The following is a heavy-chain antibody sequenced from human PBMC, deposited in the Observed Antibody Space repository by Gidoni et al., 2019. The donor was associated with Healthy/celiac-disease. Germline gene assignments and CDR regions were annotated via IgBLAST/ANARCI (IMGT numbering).Heavy chain of an antibody. CDR1: GFSLSTSGMC. CDR2: MDWDDDK. D-gene: IGHD6-13*01. CDR3: ARIYGSWYYFDY. Sequence: QVTLRESGPALVKPTQTLTLTCTFSGFSLSTSGMCVSWIRQPPGKALEWLALMDWDDDKYYSTSLKTRLTISKDTSKNQVVLTMTNMDPVDTATYYCARIYGSWYYFDYWGQGTLVTVSS. V-gene: IGHV2-70*01. J-gene: IGHJ4*02.